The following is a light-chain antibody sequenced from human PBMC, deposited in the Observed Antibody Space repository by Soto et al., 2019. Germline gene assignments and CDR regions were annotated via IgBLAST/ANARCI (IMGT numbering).Light chain of an antibody. V-gene: IGKV2-24*01. Sequence: DVVLTQTPLSSPVPLGQPASISCRSSQSLVYSAGNTYLRWLQQRPGQPPRLLIYHISNRFSGVPDRFSGSGAGTDFTLTISRVEAEDVGIYYCVQCSHFPRTFGQGTKVEI. J-gene: IGKJ1*01. CDR2: HIS. CDR3: VQCSHFPRT. CDR1: QSLVYSAGNTY.